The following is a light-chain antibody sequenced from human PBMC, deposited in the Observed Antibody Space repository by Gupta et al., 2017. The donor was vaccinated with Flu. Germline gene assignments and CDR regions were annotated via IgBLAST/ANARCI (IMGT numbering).Light chain of an antibody. CDR1: NIGSKN. Sequence: SYELTQPVSVSVALGQTARITCGGNNIGSKNVHWYQQKPGQAPVLVMYRNSNRPSGIPERFSGSNSGNTATLTISRAQAGDEGDYYCQLWDSSTAVFGPGTQVTVL. J-gene: IGLJ1*01. CDR3: QLWDSSTAV. CDR2: RNS. V-gene: IGLV3-9*01.